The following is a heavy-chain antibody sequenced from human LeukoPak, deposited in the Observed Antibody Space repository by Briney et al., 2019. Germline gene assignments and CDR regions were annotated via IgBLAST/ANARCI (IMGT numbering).Heavy chain of an antibody. CDR2: IYYSGST. V-gene: IGHV4-59*08. CDR1: DGSISSYY. J-gene: IGHJ4*02. D-gene: IGHD3-3*01. CDR3: AGPYYDFWSGYTPMGY. Sequence: PSETLSLTCTVSDGSISSYYWSWIRQPPGKGLEWIGYIYYSGSTNYNPSLKSRVTISVDTSKNQFSLKLSSVTAADTAVYYCAGPYYDFWSGYTPMGYWGQGTLVTVSS.